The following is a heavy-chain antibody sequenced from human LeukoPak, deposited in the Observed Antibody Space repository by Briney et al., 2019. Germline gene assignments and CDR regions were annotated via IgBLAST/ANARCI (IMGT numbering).Heavy chain of an antibody. J-gene: IGHJ4*02. Sequence: GESLKISCKGSGYTFTTYWIGWVRQMPGKGLEWMGIIYPSDSDTRYSPSFQGQVTISADKSISTAYLQWSSLKAPDSAMYYCARRYGKLPDYWGQGTLVTVSS. D-gene: IGHD6-13*01. CDR1: GYTFTTYW. CDR2: IYPSDSDT. CDR3: ARRYGKLPDY. V-gene: IGHV5-51*01.